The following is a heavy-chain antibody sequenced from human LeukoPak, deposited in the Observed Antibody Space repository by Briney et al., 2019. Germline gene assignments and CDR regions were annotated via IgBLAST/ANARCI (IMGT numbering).Heavy chain of an antibody. Sequence: VASVKVSCKASGYTFTSYGISWVRQAPGQGLEWMGWISAYNGNTNYAQKLQGRVTMTTDTSTSTAYMVLRSLRSDDTAVYYCARGRVTLAAAGTRNWFDPWGQGTLVTVSS. CDR3: ARGRVTLAAAGTRNWFDP. J-gene: IGHJ5*02. V-gene: IGHV1-18*04. CDR2: ISAYNGNT. D-gene: IGHD6-13*01. CDR1: GYTFTSYG.